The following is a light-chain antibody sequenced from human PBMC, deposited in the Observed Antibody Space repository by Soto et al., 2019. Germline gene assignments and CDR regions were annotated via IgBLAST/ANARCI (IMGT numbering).Light chain of an antibody. CDR2: GAS. J-gene: IGKJ4*01. CDR3: QQYNNWPLT. CDR1: QSVAGN. Sequence: EIVMTQSPATLSVSPGERATLSCRASQSVAGNLAWYQQKPGQAPRLLMYGASTRATGIPARFGGSGSGTEFTLSISSLQSEGFGVYYCQQYNNWPLTFGGGTKVEIK. V-gene: IGKV3-15*01.